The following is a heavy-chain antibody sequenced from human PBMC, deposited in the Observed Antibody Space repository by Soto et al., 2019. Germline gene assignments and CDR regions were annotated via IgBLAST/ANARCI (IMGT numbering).Heavy chain of an antibody. J-gene: IGHJ3*02. D-gene: IGHD6-19*01. V-gene: IGHV1-69*06. CDR3: ARAGPVSGNHAFDI. CDR2: LIPIFGAP. Sequence: QVQLVQSGAEVDKPGSSVKVSCKASGGSFSSYAISWVRQAAVQGLEWMGGLIPIFGAPTYAQKFQGRVRIIADNPTSTAYMELSSLRSEDTASYYCARAGPVSGNHAFDIWGQGTLVTVSS. CDR1: GGSFSSYA.